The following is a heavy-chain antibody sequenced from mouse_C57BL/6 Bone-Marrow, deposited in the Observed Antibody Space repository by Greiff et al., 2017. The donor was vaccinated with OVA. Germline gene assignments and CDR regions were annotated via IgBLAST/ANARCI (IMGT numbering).Heavy chain of an antibody. Sequence: QVQLQQPGAELVMPGASVKLSCMASGYTFTSYWMHWVKQRPGQGLEWIGEIDPSDSYTNSNQKFKGKSTLTVDKSSSTAYMQLSSLTSEDSAVYYCAREREYYFDYWGKGTTLTVSS. J-gene: IGHJ2*01. CDR2: IDPSDSYT. CDR1: GYTFTSYW. CDR3: AREREYYFDY. V-gene: IGHV1-69*01.